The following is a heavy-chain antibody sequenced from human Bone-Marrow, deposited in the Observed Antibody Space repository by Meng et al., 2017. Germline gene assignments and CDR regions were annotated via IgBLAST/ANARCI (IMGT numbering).Heavy chain of an antibody. V-gene: IGHV3-30*19. CDR1: GFTFSSYG. CDR2: ISRDGSIK. Sequence: GKSLKISCAASGFTFSSYGMHWVRQAPGKGLEWVAVISRDGSIKSYAAFVKGRFTISRDNSKSTLFLQMNSLRVEDTAMFYCARPAYSGSSTSDEAFDIWGQGTMVTVSS. CDR3: ARPAYSGSSTSDEAFDI. J-gene: IGHJ3*02. D-gene: IGHD1-26*01.